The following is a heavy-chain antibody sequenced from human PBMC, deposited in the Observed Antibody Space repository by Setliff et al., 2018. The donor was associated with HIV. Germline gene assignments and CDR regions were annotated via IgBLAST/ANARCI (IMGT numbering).Heavy chain of an antibody. J-gene: IGHJ3*02. V-gene: IGHV3-48*01. CDR3: ARGWRAVFGVREGNGAFDI. D-gene: IGHD3-10*01. CDR2: ISSSSSTI. Sequence: PGGSLRLSCEASGFSFSSYTMHWVRQAPGKGLEWISYISSSSSTIYYADSVKGRFTIYSDNAKNSLYLQMNSLRADDTSVYYCARGWRAVFGVREGNGAFDIWGQGTLVTVSS. CDR1: GFSFSSYT.